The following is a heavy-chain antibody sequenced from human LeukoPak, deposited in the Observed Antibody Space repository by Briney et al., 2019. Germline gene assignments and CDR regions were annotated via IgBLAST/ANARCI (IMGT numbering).Heavy chain of an antibody. CDR2: ISYDGGNK. CDR3: ARDDVIPIYGGNSMDV. V-gene: IGHV3-30*14. Sequence: HPGGSLRLSCAASGFTFSSYATHWVRQAPGKGLEWVAVISYDGGNKYYADSVKGRFTISRDNSKNTLYLQMNSLRAEDTAVYYCARDDVIPIYGGNSMDVWGQGTTVTVSS. D-gene: IGHD4-23*01. CDR1: GFTFSSYA. J-gene: IGHJ6*02.